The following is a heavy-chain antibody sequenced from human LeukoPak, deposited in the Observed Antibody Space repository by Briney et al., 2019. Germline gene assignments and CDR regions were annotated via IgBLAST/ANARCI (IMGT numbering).Heavy chain of an antibody. J-gene: IGHJ4*02. CDR1: GYTFTNYG. CDR3: ARFYSSSSVEFDY. Sequence: GASVKVSCKASGYTFTNYGISWVRQAPGQGLEWMGWISGYSGNTNYAQKLQGRVTMTTDTSTTTAYMELRSLRSDDTAVYYCARFYSSSSVEFDYWGQGTLVTVSS. D-gene: IGHD6-6*01. V-gene: IGHV1-18*01. CDR2: ISGYSGNT.